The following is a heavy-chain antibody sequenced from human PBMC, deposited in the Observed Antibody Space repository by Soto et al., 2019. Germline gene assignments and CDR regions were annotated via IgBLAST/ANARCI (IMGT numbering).Heavy chain of an antibody. V-gene: IGHV4-4*07. CDR1: GGSRSSDY. CDR3: ARACSSNSCYDVFDY. CDR2: IYTSGST. J-gene: IGHJ4*02. Sequence: SGTLALTCTVSGGSRSSDYWSWIRQPAGKGLEWIGRIYTSGSTNYNPSLKSRVTMSVDTSKNQFSLKLSSVTAADTAVYYCARACSSNSCYDVFDYWGQGTLVTVSS. D-gene: IGHD2-2*01.